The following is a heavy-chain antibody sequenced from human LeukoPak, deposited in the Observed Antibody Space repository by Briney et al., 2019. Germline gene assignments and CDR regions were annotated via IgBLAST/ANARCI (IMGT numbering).Heavy chain of an antibody. CDR1: GFTFSSFW. V-gene: IGHV3-74*01. CDR2: INSVGSRT. D-gene: IGHD6-19*01. J-gene: IGHJ4*02. Sequence: HPGGSLRLPCAASGFTFSSFWMHWVRQAPGKGLVWVSRINSVGSRTSYADSVKGRFTISRDNAKNTLYLQMNSLRAEDTAVYYCARERTSGWDAFDFWGQGTLVTVSS. CDR3: ARERTSGWDAFDF.